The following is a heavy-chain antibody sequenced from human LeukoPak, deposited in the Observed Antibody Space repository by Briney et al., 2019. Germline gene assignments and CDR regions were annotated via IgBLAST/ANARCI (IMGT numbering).Heavy chain of an antibody. Sequence: PSQTLSLTCTVSGDSISSGDYYWTWIRQPPGKALEWIGYIYHSGSTYYNPSLNSRVTISVDTSKNQFSLKLASVTAADTAVYYCARGTVVVVITSLDRWGQGTLVTVSS. CDR1: GDSISSGDYY. J-gene: IGHJ5*02. CDR2: IYHSGST. CDR3: ARGTVVVVITSLDR. D-gene: IGHD3-22*01. V-gene: IGHV4-30-4*08.